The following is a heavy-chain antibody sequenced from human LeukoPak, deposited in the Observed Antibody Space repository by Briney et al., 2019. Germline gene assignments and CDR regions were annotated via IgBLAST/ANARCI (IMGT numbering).Heavy chain of an antibody. CDR2: INANSGGT. CDR3: AREREGLYDILTGYFGY. Sequence: ASVKVSCKASGYTFTGHLLHWVRQAPAQRLEWMGWINANSGGTTYAPKFRGRVTMTRDTSISTVYLELTNLRSDDTAVYYCAREREGLYDILTGYFGYWGQGTLVTVSS. V-gene: IGHV1-2*02. J-gene: IGHJ4*02. CDR1: GYTFTGHL. D-gene: IGHD3-9*01.